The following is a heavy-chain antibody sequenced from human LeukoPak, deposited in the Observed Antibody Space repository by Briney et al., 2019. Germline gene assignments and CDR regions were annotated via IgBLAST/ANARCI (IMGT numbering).Heavy chain of an antibody. CDR2: ISGSGSNT. CDR3: AKGTYDSRGHFDY. CDR1: GFTFSSYA. V-gene: IGHV3-23*01. D-gene: IGHD3-22*01. J-gene: IGHJ4*02. Sequence: GGSLRLSCAASGFTFSSYAMTWVRQAPGKGLEWVSGISGSGSNTYYADSVKGRFTISRDNTKNTLYLQMNSLRAEDTAAYYCAKGTYDSRGHFDYWGQGTLVSVSS.